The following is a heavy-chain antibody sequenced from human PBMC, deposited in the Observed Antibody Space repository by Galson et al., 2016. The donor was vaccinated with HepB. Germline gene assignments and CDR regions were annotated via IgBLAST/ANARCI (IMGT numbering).Heavy chain of an antibody. D-gene: IGHD1-26*01. J-gene: IGHJ4*02. V-gene: IGHV1-69*13. CDR3: ARVGPTVGHYYFNS. CDR1: TDTFTRYA. Sequence: SVKVSCKASTDTFTRYAISWVRQAPGQGLEWMGGIIPMYGTADYAQKFQGRVTITADESTRTVYLEVSSLRSDDTAVFYCARVGPTVGHYYFNSWCQGTLILVSS. CDR2: IIPMYGTA.